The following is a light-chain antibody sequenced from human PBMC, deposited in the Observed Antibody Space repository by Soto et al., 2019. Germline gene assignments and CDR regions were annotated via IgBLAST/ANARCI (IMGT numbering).Light chain of an antibody. J-gene: IGLJ2*01. CDR2: DVN. V-gene: IGLV2-14*03. CDR1: SSDIGAYNF. Sequence: QSALTQPASVSESPGQSITISCTGTSSDIGAYNFVSWYQQHPGKAPKLMLYDVNIRPSGVSNRFSGSESGNTASLTISGLQAEDEADYYCTSWTTSTTMIFGGGTKLTVL. CDR3: TSWTTSTTMI.